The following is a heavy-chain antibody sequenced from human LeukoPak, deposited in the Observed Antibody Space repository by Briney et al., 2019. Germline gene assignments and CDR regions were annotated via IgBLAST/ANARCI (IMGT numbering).Heavy chain of an antibody. CDR1: GFSFSNYV. D-gene: IGHD1-7*01. V-gene: IGHV3-30*03. CDR3: ARSSFQWNYGSCLDS. J-gene: IGHJ4*02. Sequence: GGSLRLSCAASGFSFSNYVMQWVRQVPGKGLEWVALIAHDGSNKYYADSVKGRFTISRDNSRSILYLQMNSLRPEDTAVYSCARSSFQWNYGSCLDSWGQGTLVTVSS. CDR2: IAHDGSNK.